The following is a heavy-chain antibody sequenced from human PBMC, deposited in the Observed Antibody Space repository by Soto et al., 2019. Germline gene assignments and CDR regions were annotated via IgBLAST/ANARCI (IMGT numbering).Heavy chain of an antibody. CDR2: ISFDGSNT. CDR1: GFTFSSYG. V-gene: IGHV3-30*18. CDR3: AKDLSRFLEWLMPLDYYYYGLDV. D-gene: IGHD3-3*01. Sequence: GGSLRLSCAASGFTFSSYGMHWVRQAPGKGLEWVALISFDGSNTYYGDSVKGRFTISRDSAKNTLYLLMNSLRAEDTAVYYCAKDLSRFLEWLMPLDYYYYGLDVWGPGTTVTVS. J-gene: IGHJ6*02.